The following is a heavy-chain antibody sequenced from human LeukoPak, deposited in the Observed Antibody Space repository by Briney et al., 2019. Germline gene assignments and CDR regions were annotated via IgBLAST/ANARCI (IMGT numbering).Heavy chain of an antibody. V-gene: IGHV4-4*02. CDR1: GGSISSSNW. CDR2: IYHSGST. CDR3: ARDRITMIVDWFDP. J-gene: IGHJ5*02. Sequence: PSETLSLTCAVPGGSISSSNWWSWIRQPPGKGLEWIGEIYHSGSTNYNPSLKSRVTISVDKSKTQFSLKLSSVTAADTAVYYCARDRITMIVDWFDPWGQGTLVTVSS. D-gene: IGHD3-22*01.